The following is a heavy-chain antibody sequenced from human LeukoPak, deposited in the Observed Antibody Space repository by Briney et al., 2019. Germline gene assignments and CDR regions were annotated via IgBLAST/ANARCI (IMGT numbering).Heavy chain of an antibody. Sequence: SETLSLTCAVYGGSFSGYYWSWIRQPPGKGLEWIGEINHSGSTNYNPSLKSRVNISVDTSKNQFSLKLSSVTAADTAVYYCARGGEGFDYWGQGTLVTVSS. V-gene: IGHV4-34*01. CDR1: GGSFSGYY. CDR3: ARGGEGFDY. J-gene: IGHJ4*02. CDR2: INHSGST. D-gene: IGHD3-10*01.